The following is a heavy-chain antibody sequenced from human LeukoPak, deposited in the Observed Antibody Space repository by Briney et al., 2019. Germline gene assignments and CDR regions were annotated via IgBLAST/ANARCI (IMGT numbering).Heavy chain of an antibody. CDR2: IYTSGST. Sequence: GSLRLLCATSGVTVSNNYISWVRQAPGKGVEWVSLIYTSGSTYYADSVKGRFTISRDNSKNTLYLQMNSLRAEDTAVYYCARVTTSGSYKFDNWGQGTLVTVSS. CDR1: GVTVSNNY. CDR3: ARVTTSGSYKFDN. V-gene: IGHV3-53*01. D-gene: IGHD3-10*01. J-gene: IGHJ4*02.